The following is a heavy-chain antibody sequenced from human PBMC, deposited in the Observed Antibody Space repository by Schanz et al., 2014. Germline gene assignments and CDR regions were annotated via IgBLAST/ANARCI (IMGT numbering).Heavy chain of an antibody. CDR1: GYTFTSYS. V-gene: IGHV1-46*01. CDR3: ARGCYVWDR. Sequence: QVQLVQSGAEVRKPGASVKVSCKASGYTFTSYSMHWVRQAPGQGLEWMGIINISGGSPNNAQKFQGRVTVTSDTATITVYRERSGLRAVDTSAYYCARGCYVWDRWGQGTLXIVSS. CDR2: INISGGSP. J-gene: IGHJ4*02. D-gene: IGHD3-10*02.